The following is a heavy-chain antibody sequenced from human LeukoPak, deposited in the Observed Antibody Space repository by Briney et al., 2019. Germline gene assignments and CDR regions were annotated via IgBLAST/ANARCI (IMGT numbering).Heavy chain of an antibody. D-gene: IGHD2-2*02. V-gene: IGHV1-2*02. CDR3: AREDIPRPYGMDV. CDR1: GYTFTGYY. CDR2: INPNSGGT. Sequence: ASVKVSCKASGYTFTGYYVHWVRQAPGQGLEWMGWINPNSGGTNYAQKFQGRVTMTRDTSISTAYMELSRLRSDDTAVYYCAREDIPRPYGMDVWGQGTTVTVSS. J-gene: IGHJ6*02.